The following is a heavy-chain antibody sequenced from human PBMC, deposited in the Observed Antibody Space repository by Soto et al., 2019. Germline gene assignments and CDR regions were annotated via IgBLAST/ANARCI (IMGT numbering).Heavy chain of an antibody. CDR1: GGSFSDFH. Sequence: QVQLQQWGAGLLKPSETLSLTCAVYGGSFSDFHWSWIRQPPGKGLEWIGEIHHRGNTNYNPSLRSRVTMSVATSQNQFSLKMTSVTAADTAVYYCARTHYSMDVWEKGTTVTVSS. V-gene: IGHV4-34*01. CDR2: IHHRGNT. CDR3: ARTHYSMDV. J-gene: IGHJ6*03.